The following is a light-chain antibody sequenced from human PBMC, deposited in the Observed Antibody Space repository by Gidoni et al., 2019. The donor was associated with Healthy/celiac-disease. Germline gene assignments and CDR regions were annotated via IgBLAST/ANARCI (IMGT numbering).Light chain of an antibody. Sequence: NFMMTQPHSVSESPGKTVTISGTRSRCSIASNYVQWYPQRPGSSPTTRIYEDNQRPSGVPDRFSGSIDSSSNSASLTISGLKTEDEADYYCQSYDSSNHVVFGGGTKLTVL. J-gene: IGLJ2*01. CDR2: EDN. CDR3: QSYDSSNHVV. CDR1: RCSIASNY. V-gene: IGLV6-57*01.